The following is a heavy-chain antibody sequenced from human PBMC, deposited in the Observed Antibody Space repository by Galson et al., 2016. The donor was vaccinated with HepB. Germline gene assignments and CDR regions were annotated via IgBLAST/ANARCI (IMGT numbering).Heavy chain of an antibody. CDR3: TRGPPGPSGSYFFDY. V-gene: IGHV3-72*01. J-gene: IGHJ4*02. D-gene: IGHD1-26*01. CDR1: GFTFSDHC. CDR2: IKNKPNTYST. Sequence: SLRLSCAASGFTFSDHCMDWVRQAPGRGLEWVGRIKNKPNTYSTDYAASVKGRFTISRDDSKNLLYLQMNSLKPEDTAVYYCTRGPPGPSGSYFFDYWGQGSLVTVSS.